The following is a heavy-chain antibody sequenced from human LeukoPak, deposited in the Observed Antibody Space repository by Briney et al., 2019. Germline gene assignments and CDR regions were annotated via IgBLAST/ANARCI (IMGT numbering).Heavy chain of an antibody. CDR3: AKDSSSSYWYFDL. CDR2: INWNGAWT. J-gene: IGHJ2*01. D-gene: IGHD6-6*01. Sequence: RAGGSLRLSCAASGFKFDDYGMSWVRQAPGKGLEWVCDINWNGAWTGYADSVKGRFTISRDNAKNSLYLQMNSLRAEDTALYYCAKDSSSSYWYFDLWGRGTLVTVSS. CDR1: GFKFDDYG. V-gene: IGHV3-20*04.